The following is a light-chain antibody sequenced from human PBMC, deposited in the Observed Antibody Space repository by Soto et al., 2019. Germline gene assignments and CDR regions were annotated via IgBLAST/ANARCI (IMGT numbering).Light chain of an antibody. CDR3: QQGKSFPLT. CDR2: TAS. J-gene: IGKJ4*01. V-gene: IGKV1-12*01. CDR1: QDINKW. Sequence: DIQMTQSPSSVSASVGDTVTITCRASQDINKWLAWYQQKPGLAPNLVIYTASRLHGGGPSRFSGSASGTNFTLTISSLQPEDVGPYYCQQGKSFPLTFGGGTKVDI.